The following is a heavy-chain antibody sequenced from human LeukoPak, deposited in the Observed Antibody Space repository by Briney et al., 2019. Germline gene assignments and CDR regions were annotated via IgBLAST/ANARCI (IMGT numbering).Heavy chain of an antibody. D-gene: IGHD3-3*01. CDR1: GYTFTIYG. CDR3: ARDSYDFWSGYYLDY. Sequence: GASVKVSCKASGYTFTIYGISWVRQAPGQGRKWMGWITAYNGDTNYSQKLQGRVTMTTDTSTSTAYMELRSLRSDDTAVYYCARDSYDFWSGYYLDYWGQGTLVTVAS. V-gene: IGHV1-18*01. J-gene: IGHJ4*02. CDR2: ITAYNGDT.